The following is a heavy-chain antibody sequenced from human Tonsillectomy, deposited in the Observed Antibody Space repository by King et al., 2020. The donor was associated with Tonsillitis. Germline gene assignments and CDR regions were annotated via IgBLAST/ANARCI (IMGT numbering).Heavy chain of an antibody. D-gene: IGHD5-18*01. J-gene: IGHJ4*02. Sequence: VQLVDSGGGLLQPGGSLRLSCAASGFTFSSSAMAWVRQAPGKGLDWVSVISGSGGNTYYADSVKGRFTISRDTSKNTLYLQMNILGAEDTALYYCAKVVSTAMVYYFDYWGLGTLVTVSS. CDR2: ISGSGGNT. V-gene: IGHV3-23*04. CDR3: AKVVSTAMVYYFDY. CDR1: GFTFSSSA.